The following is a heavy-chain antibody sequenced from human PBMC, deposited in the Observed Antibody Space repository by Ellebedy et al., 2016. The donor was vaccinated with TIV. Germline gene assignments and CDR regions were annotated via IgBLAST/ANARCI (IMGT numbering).Heavy chain of an antibody. Sequence: SETLSLTXTVSGGSISSYYWSWIRQPPGKGLEWIGYIYYSGSTNYNPSLKSRVTISVDTSKNQFSLKLSSVTAADTAVYYCARVGATTLYYYYYMDVWGKGTTVTVSS. D-gene: IGHD1-26*01. CDR1: GGSISSYY. J-gene: IGHJ6*03. V-gene: IGHV4-59*01. CDR3: ARVGATTLYYYYYMDV. CDR2: IYYSGST.